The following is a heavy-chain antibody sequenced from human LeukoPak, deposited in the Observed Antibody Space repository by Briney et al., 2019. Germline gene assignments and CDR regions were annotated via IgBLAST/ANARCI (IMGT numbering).Heavy chain of an antibody. CDR2: IWYDGSNK. CDR1: GFTFSSYG. CDR3: ARGSGTDWFDP. J-gene: IGHJ5*02. Sequence: GGSLRLSCAASGFTFSSYGMHWVRQAPGKGLEWVAVIWYDGSNKYYADSEKGRFTISRDNSKNTLYLQMNSLRAEDTAVYYCARGSGTDWFDPWGQGTLVTVSS. D-gene: IGHD1-14*01. V-gene: IGHV3-33*01.